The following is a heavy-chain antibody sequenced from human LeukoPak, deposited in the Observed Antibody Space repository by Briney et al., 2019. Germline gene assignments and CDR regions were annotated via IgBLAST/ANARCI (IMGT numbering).Heavy chain of an antibody. D-gene: IGHD4-17*01. Sequence: PSKTLSLTGAVSDASFSSHYWTWIRQPPGKGLEWSGYVSYIGSTNYKPSLKSRVTISGDTSKNQFSLKLSPVTAAATAVYYCARDLVTVTKAFDIWGQGTMVSVSS. CDR3: ARDLVTVTKAFDI. V-gene: IGHV4-59*11. J-gene: IGHJ3*02. CDR2: VSYIGST. CDR1: DASFSSHY.